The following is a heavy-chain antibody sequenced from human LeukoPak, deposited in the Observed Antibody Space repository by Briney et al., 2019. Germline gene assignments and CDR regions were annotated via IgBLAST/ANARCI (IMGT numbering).Heavy chain of an antibody. V-gene: IGHV4-39*01. CDR1: GDSISSSSYY. CDR3: ARLRTYSSGWYSLFDY. Sequence: SETLSLTCTVSGDSISSSSYYWEWIRQPPGKGLEWIGSTFYSGSTYYNPSLKSRVTISVDTSKNQFSLKLSSVTAADTAVYYCARLRTYSSGWYSLFDYWGQGTLVTVSS. D-gene: IGHD6-19*01. CDR2: TFYSGST. J-gene: IGHJ4*02.